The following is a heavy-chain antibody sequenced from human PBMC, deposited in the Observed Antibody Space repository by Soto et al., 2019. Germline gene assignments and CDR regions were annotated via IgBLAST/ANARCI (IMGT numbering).Heavy chain of an antibody. CDR3: ARNHDYGDYTFDY. D-gene: IGHD4-17*01. CDR2: ISYDGSNK. Sequence: GGSLRLSCAASGFTFSSYAMHWVRQAPGKGLEWVAVISYDGSNKYYADSVKGRFTISRDNSKNTLYLQMTSLRAEDTAVYYCARNHDYGDYTFDYWGQGTLVTVSS. V-gene: IGHV3-30-3*01. J-gene: IGHJ4*02. CDR1: GFTFSSYA.